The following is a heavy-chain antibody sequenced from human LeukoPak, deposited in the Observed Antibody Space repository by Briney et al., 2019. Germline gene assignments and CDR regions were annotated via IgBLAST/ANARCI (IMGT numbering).Heavy chain of an antibody. CDR3: ARHGSGYYYYGMDV. Sequence: PSETLSLTCAVYGGSFSGYYWSWIRQPPGKGLEWIGYIYYSGSTNYNPSLKSRVTISVDTSKNQFSLKLSSVTAADTAVYYCARHGSGYYYYGMDVWGQGTTVTVSS. V-gene: IGHV4-59*08. CDR2: IYYSGST. J-gene: IGHJ6*02. D-gene: IGHD6-19*01. CDR1: GGSFSGYY.